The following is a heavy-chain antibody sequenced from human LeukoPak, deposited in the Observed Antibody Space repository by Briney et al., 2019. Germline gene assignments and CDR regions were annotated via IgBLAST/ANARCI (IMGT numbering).Heavy chain of an antibody. V-gene: IGHV3-64*04. CDR1: GFTFTSHV. CDR3: AREGLERRTNFDY. Sequence: GGSLRLSCSASGFTFTSHVMHWVRQAPGKGLQYVSGISMNVQTTYYAGSVKGRFTISRDSSKNTVYLQMNSLTAEDTAVYYCAREGLERRTNFDYWGQGTLVSVS. J-gene: IGHJ4*02. CDR2: ISMNVQTT. D-gene: IGHD1-1*01.